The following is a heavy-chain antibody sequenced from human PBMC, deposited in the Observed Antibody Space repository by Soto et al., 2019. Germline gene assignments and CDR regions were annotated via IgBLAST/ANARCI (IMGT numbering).Heavy chain of an antibody. J-gene: IGHJ5*02. V-gene: IGHV2-5*02. Sequence: QITLKESGPTLVKPTQTLTLTCTFSGFSLSTSGVGVGWIRQPPGKALEWLALIYWDDDKRYSPSLKSRLTITXXTXKXXVVLTMTDMDPVDTATYYCAHRDDGSCYYLGWFVPWGQGPLVTVSS. CDR2: IYWDDDK. CDR3: AHRDDGSCYYLGWFVP. D-gene: IGHD3-22*01. CDR1: GFSLSTSGVG.